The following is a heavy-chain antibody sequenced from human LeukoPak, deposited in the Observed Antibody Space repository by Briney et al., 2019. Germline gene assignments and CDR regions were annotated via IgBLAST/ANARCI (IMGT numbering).Heavy chain of an antibody. CDR3: ASRSVYYDSSGYPSDY. Sequence: ASVKVSCKASGYTFTGYYMHWVRQAPGQGLEWMGWINLNSGGTNYAQKLQGRVTMTRDTSISTAYMELSRLRSDDTAVYYCASRSVYYDSSGYPSDYWGQGTLVTVSS. V-gene: IGHV1-2*02. J-gene: IGHJ4*02. CDR1: GYTFTGYY. D-gene: IGHD3-22*01. CDR2: INLNSGGT.